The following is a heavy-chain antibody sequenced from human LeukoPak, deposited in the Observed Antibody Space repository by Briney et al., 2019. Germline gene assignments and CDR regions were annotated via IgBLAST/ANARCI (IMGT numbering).Heavy chain of an antibody. V-gene: IGHV4-34*01. CDR1: SGSFSGYY. D-gene: IGHD2-15*01. CDR3: ARLMGGGFGH. CDR2: IYHSGST. J-gene: IGHJ4*02. Sequence: SETLSLTCDVNSGSFSGYYWSWIRQPPGKGLEWIGEIYHSGSTNYNPSLKSRVTISVDKSKNQFSLKLSSVTAADTAVYYCARLMGGGFGHWGQGTLVTASS.